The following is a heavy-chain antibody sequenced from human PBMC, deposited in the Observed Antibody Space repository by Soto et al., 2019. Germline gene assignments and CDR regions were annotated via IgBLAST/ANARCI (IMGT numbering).Heavy chain of an antibody. CDR2: ISSSSSTI. V-gene: IGHV3-48*01. CDR1: GFTFSSYS. CDR3: AREGRVGYCSGGSCYPSHIFDY. Sequence: GGSLRLSCAASGFTFSSYSMNWVRQAPGKGLEWVSYISSSSSTIYYADSVKGRFTISRDNAKNSLYLQMNSLRAEDTAVYYCAREGRVGYCSGGSCYPSHIFDYWGQRTLVTVSS. D-gene: IGHD2-15*01. J-gene: IGHJ4*02.